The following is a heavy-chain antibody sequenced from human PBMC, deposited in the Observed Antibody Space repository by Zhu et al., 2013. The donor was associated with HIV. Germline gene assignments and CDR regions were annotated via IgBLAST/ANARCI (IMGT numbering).Heavy chain of an antibody. D-gene: IGHD2-15*01. V-gene: IGHV1-69*01. CDR1: EHFSSYA. CDR2: IIPIFGTA. CDR3: ARDGSGGRGYFQH. Sequence: QVQLVQSGAEVKKPGSSVKVPARLLEHFSSYAISWVRQAPGQGLEWMGGIIPIFGTANYAQKFQGRVTITADESTSTAYMELSSLRSEDTAVYYCARDGSGGRGYFQHWGQGTLVTVSS. J-gene: IGHJ1*01.